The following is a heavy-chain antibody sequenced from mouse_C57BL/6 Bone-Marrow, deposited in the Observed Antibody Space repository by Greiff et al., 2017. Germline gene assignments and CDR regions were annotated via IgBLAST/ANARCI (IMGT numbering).Heavy chain of an antibody. Sequence: EVHLVESGGGLVQPGGSLKLSCAASGFTFSDYGMAWVRQAPRKGPEWVAFISNLAYSIYYADTVTGRFTISRENAKNTLYLEMSSLRSEDTAMYYCARQGTYYYGSSYDYAMDYWGQGTSVTVSS. J-gene: IGHJ4*01. CDR3: ARQGTYYYGSSYDYAMDY. V-gene: IGHV5-15*01. CDR1: GFTFSDYG. CDR2: ISNLAYSI. D-gene: IGHD1-1*01.